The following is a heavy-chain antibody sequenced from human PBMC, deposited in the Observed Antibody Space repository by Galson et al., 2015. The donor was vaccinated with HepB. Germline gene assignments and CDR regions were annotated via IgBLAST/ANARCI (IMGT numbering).Heavy chain of an antibody. D-gene: IGHD3-22*01. J-gene: IGHJ3*02. CDR1: GGTFSSYT. Sequence: SVKVSCKASGGTFSSYTISWVRQAPGQGLEWMGRIIPILGIANYAQKFQGRVTITADKSTSTAYMGLSSLRSEDTAVYYCARDWGYDSSGYRLSPPDIVDDAFDIWGQGTMVTVSS. CDR2: IIPILGIA. V-gene: IGHV1-69*04. CDR3: ARDWGYDSSGYRLSPPDIVDDAFDI.